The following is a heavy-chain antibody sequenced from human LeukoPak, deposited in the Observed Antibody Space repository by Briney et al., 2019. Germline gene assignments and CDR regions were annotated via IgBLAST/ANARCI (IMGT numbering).Heavy chain of an antibody. CDR2: IIPILGIA. CDR3: ASRGYSYGYYFDY. V-gene: IGHV1-69*04. CDR1: GGTFSSYA. D-gene: IGHD5-18*01. Sequence: SVKVSCKASGGTFSSYAISWVRQAPGQGLEWMGRIIPILGIANYAQKFQGRVTITADKSTSTAYMELSSLRSEDTAVYYCASRGYSYGYYFDYWGQGTLVTVSS. J-gene: IGHJ4*02.